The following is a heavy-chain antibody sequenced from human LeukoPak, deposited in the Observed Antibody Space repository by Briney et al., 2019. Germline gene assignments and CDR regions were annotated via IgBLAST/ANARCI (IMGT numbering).Heavy chain of an antibody. CDR1: GFTFSSCA. D-gene: IGHD5-18*01. V-gene: IGHV3-23*01. Sequence: GGSLRLSSAASGFTFSSCATSWVRQAPGKGLEWVSAISGSGGSTYYADSVKGRFTISRDNSKNTLYLQMDSLRVEDTALYYCANSVGYSYGLNYYFDYWGQGTLVTVSS. J-gene: IGHJ4*02. CDR2: ISGSGGST. CDR3: ANSVGYSYGLNYYFDY.